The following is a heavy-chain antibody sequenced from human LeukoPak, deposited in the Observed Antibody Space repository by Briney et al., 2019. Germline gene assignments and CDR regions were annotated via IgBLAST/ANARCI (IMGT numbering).Heavy chain of an antibody. CDR2: ISSSGSTI. Sequence: QPGGSLSLSCAASGFTFSSYEMNWVRQAPGKRLEWVSYISSSGSTIYYADSGKGRFTISRDNAKNSLYLQMNSLRAGDTAVYYCARTTMVRGVMTYWGQGTLVTVSS. CDR1: GFTFSSYE. V-gene: IGHV3-48*03. J-gene: IGHJ4*02. D-gene: IGHD3-10*01. CDR3: ARTTMVRGVMTY.